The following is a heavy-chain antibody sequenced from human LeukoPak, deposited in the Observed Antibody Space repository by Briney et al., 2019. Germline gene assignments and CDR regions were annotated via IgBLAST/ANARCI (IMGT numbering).Heavy chain of an antibody. CDR3: ARVPIGRYFDWSSYYFDY. CDR2: MNPNSGNT. J-gene: IGHJ4*02. CDR1: GYTFTSYD. Sequence: ASVKVSCKASGYTFTSYDINWVRQATGQGLEWMGWMNPNSGNTGYAQKFQGRVTMTRNTSISTAYMELSSLRSEDTAVYYCARVPIGRYFDWSSYYFDYWGQGTRSPSPQ. D-gene: IGHD3-9*01. V-gene: IGHV1-8*01.